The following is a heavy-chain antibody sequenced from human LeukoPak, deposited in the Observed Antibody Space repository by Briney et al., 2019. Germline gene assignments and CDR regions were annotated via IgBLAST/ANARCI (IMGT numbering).Heavy chain of an antibody. D-gene: IGHD3-16*01. V-gene: IGHV3-23*01. Sequence: GVSLRLSCAASGFTFSSYAMSWVRQVPGKGLEWVSAISGSGGSTYYADSVKGRFTISRDNSKNTLYLQMNSLRAEDTAVYYCAKHYDYIFAASDYWGQGTLVTVSS. J-gene: IGHJ4*02. CDR3: AKHYDYIFAASDY. CDR1: GFTFSSYA. CDR2: ISGSGGST.